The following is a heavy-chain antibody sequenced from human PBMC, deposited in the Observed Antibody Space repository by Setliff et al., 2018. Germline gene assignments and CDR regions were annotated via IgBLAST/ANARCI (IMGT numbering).Heavy chain of an antibody. J-gene: IGHJ6*03. D-gene: IGHD3-10*01. CDR1: GATFSSHG. Sequence: GASVKVSCKASGATFSSHGISWVRQAPGQGLEWMGGTIPMFGTTEYAQKFQGRLTVTADESTSTAYMELSSLRSEDTAVYYCARTGLLWFGELFHYYYYMDVWGKGTTVTVSS. CDR2: TIPMFGTT. CDR3: ARTGLLWFGELFHYYYYMDV. V-gene: IGHV1-69*13.